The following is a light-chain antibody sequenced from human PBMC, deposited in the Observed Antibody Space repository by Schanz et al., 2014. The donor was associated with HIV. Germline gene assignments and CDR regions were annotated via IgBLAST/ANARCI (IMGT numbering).Light chain of an antibody. CDR2: SDS. V-gene: IGLV1-44*01. J-gene: IGLJ3*02. Sequence: QSVLTQPPSASGTPGQRVTISCSGSSSNIGSNTAKWYQQLPGTAPKLLIFSDSHRPSGVPDRFSGSKSGTSASLAISGLQSEDEADYYCATWDDSLHSWVFGGGTKLTVL. CDR1: SSNIGSNT. CDR3: ATWDDSLHSWV.